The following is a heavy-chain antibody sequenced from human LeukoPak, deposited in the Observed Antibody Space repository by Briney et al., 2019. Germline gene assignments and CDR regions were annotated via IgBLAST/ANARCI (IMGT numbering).Heavy chain of an antibody. D-gene: IGHD5-24*01. Sequence: SETLSLTCTVSGGSLSSNNYYWAWIRQPPGKGLEWIGTIYYSGSTYYKSSLKSRLTISVDTFKNQFSLKLTSVTAADTAVYYCARQGDGYKTANFDYWGQGTLVTVSS. J-gene: IGHJ4*02. CDR1: GGSLSSNNYY. CDR3: ARQGDGYKTANFDY. V-gene: IGHV4-39*01. CDR2: IYYSGST.